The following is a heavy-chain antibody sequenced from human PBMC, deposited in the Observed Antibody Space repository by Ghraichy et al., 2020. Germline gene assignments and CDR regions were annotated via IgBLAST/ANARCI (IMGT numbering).Heavy chain of an antibody. CDR2: TYYRSKWYH. CDR1: GDSVSSNTAA. CDR3: ARKGRDGYLDY. Sequence: SQPLSLTCAISGDSVSSNTAAWNWVRQSPSGGLEFLGRTYYRSKWYHDYAPSVKSRIIISPDTSKNQFFLQLNSVTPEDTAVYYCARKGRDGYLDYWGQGTLVTVSS. J-gene: IGHJ4*02. V-gene: IGHV6-1*01. D-gene: IGHD5-24*01.